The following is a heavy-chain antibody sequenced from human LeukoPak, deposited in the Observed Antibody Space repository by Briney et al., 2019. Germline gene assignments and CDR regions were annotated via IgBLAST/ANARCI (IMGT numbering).Heavy chain of an antibody. CDR2: INPSGGST. CDR1: GYTFTSYY. J-gene: IGHJ4*01. D-gene: IGHD2-15*01. CDR3: ARNVGSGFDY. Sequence: GASVKVSCKASGYTFTSYYMHWVRQAPGQGLEWMGFINPSGGSTSYAQKFLDRVTMTRDISTSTVYMELSSLRSEDAAVYYCARNVGSGFDYWGHGSLVTVSS. V-gene: IGHV1-46*01.